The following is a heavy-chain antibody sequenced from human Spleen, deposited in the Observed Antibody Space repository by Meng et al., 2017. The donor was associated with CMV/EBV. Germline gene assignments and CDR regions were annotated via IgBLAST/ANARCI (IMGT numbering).Heavy chain of an antibody. J-gene: IGHJ4*02. CDR2: INSDGSNT. D-gene: IGHD4-11*01. Sequence: GGSLRLSCAASGFTVSSYWMHWVRQAPGKGLVWASHINSDGSNTGYADFVKGRFTTSRDNAKNLLYLQMNSLRAEDTAAYYCARVHIYSNYVGSDYWGQGTLVTVSS. V-gene: IGHV3-74*01. CDR1: GFTVSSYW. CDR3: ARVHIYSNYVGSDY.